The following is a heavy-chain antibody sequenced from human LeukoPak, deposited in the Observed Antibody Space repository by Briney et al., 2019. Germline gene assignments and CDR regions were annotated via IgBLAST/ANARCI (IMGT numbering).Heavy chain of an antibody. CDR2: IKQDGSEK. CDR3: AREWRVVLSLGLDY. D-gene: IGHD3-22*01. CDR1: GFTFSSYW. V-gene: IGHV3-7*01. Sequence: GGSLRLSCAASGFTFSSYWMSWVRQAPGEGLEWGANIKQDGSEKYYVDSVKGRFTISRDNAKNSLYLQMNSLRAEDTAVYDCAREWRVVLSLGLDYWGQGTRVTVSS. J-gene: IGHJ4*02.